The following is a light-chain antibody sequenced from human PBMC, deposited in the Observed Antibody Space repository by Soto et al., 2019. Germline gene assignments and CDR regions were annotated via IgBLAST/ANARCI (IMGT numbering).Light chain of an antibody. V-gene: IGLV2-14*01. CDR2: EVT. Sequence: QSALTQPASVSGSPGQSITISCTGTSSDVGRYNYVSWYQHHPGKAPKLMIYEVTDRPSGVSDRFSGSKSGTTASLTISGLQAEDEADYYCGTWDSSLSVVVFGGGTKVTVL. CDR3: GTWDSSLSVVV. J-gene: IGLJ2*01. CDR1: SSDVGRYNY.